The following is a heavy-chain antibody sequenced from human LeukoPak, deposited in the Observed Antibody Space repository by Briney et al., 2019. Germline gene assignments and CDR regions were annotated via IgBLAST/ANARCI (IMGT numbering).Heavy chain of an antibody. D-gene: IGHD3-10*02. CDR1: GGSIRSGDYY. CDR3: ARDLGSGYFDY. V-gene: IGHV4-30-4*01. Sequence: SETPSLTCTVSGGSIRSGDYYWSWIRQPPRKGLEWIGYIYYSGSTYYNPSLKSRVTISVDTSKNQFSLKLSSVTAADTAVYYCARDLGSGYFDYWGQGTLVTVSS. J-gene: IGHJ4*02. CDR2: IYYSGST.